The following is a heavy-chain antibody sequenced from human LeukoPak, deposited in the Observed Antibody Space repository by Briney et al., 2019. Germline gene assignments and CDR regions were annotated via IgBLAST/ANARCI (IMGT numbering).Heavy chain of an antibody. V-gene: IGHV4-4*07. CDR3: ARSDPNTISNPYYYDSSGHNWFDP. CDR1: GGSISSYY. D-gene: IGHD3-22*01. CDR2: IYTSRST. J-gene: IGHJ5*02. Sequence: PSETLSLTCTVSGGSISSYYWSWIRQPAGKGLEWIGRIYTSRSTNYNPSLKSRVTMSVDTSKNQFSLKLSSVTAADTAVYYCARSDPNTISNPYYYDSSGHNWFDPWGQGTLVTVSS.